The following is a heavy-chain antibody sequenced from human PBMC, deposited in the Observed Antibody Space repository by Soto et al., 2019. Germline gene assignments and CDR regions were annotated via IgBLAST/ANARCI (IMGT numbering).Heavy chain of an antibody. CDR2: IYHSGST. Sequence: SETLSLTCAVSGYSISSGYYWGWVRQPPGKGLEWIGSIYHSGSTYYNPSLKSRVTISVDTSKNQFSLKLSSVTAADTAVYYCARATHSSGWYYFDYWGQGTLVTSPQ. D-gene: IGHD6-19*01. CDR3: ARATHSSGWYYFDY. CDR1: GYSISSGYY. V-gene: IGHV4-38-2*01. J-gene: IGHJ4*02.